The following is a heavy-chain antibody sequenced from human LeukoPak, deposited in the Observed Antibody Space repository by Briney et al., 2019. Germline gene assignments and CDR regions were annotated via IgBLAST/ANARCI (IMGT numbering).Heavy chain of an antibody. V-gene: IGHV1-8*03. Sequence: ASVKVSCKASGYTFTSYDINWVRQATGQGLEWMGWMNPNSGNTGYAQKFQGRVTITRNTSISTAYMELSSLRSEGTAVYYCARDHYSNQDLGDAFDIWGQGTMVTVSS. D-gene: IGHD4-11*01. CDR1: GYTFTSYD. CDR3: ARDHYSNQDLGDAFDI. CDR2: MNPNSGNT. J-gene: IGHJ3*02.